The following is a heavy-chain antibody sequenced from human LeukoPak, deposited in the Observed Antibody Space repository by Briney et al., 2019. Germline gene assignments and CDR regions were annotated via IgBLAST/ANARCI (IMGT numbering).Heavy chain of an antibody. D-gene: IGHD3-10*01. V-gene: IGHV4-31*03. Sequence: PSETLSLTCTVSGGSISSGGYYWSWIRQHPGQGLEWIGYIYYSGSTYYNPSLKSRVTISVDTSKNQFSLKLSSVTAADTAVYYCARTDGLLWFGELLPNWFDPWGQGTLVTVSS. CDR3: ARTDGLLWFGELLPNWFDP. CDR2: IYYSGST. J-gene: IGHJ5*02. CDR1: GGSISSGGYY.